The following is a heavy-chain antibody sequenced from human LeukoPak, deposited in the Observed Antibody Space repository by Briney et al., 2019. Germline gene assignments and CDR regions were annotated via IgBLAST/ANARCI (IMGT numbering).Heavy chain of an antibody. Sequence: GESLKISCKGSGYSFTSYWIGWVRQMPGKGLKWMRIIYPGDSDARSSPSVQGQVTMSADKSISTAYLQWSSLKASDTAMYYCARRRDLYSGSYYPFDYWGQGTLVTVSS. D-gene: IGHD1-26*01. CDR3: ARRRDLYSGSYYPFDY. V-gene: IGHV5-51*01. J-gene: IGHJ4*02. CDR2: IYPGDSDA. CDR1: GYSFTSYW.